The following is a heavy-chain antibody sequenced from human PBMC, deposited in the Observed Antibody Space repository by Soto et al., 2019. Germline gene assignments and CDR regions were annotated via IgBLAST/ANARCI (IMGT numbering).Heavy chain of an antibody. CDR3: AKDGSGYSSSWYLYWAYYGMDV. CDR2: ISGSGGST. CDR1: GFTFSSYA. Sequence: PGGSLRLSCAASGFTFSSYAMSWVRQAPGKGLEWVSAISGSGGSTYYADSVKGRFTISRDNSKNTLYLQMNSLRAEDTAVYYCAKDGSGYSSSWYLYWAYYGMDVWGQGTTVTVSS. J-gene: IGHJ6*02. V-gene: IGHV3-23*01. D-gene: IGHD6-13*01.